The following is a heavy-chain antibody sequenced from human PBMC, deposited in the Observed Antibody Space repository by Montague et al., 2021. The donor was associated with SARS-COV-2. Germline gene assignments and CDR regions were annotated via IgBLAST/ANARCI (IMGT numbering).Heavy chain of an antibody. CDR1: GGSVSSRSYY. V-gene: IGHV4-39*01. CDR2: IFYTGNT. Sequence: SETLSLTCTVSGGSVSSRSYYWGCIRQPPGKGLEWIGTIFYTGNTYYNPSLKSRITISIDRTKNQFSLKLTSVTAADTSLYYCARHPGSPKDAFDIWGQGTMVTVSS. J-gene: IGHJ3*02. CDR3: ARHPGSPKDAFDI.